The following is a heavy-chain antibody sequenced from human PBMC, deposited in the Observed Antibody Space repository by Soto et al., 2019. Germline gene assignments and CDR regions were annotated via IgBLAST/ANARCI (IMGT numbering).Heavy chain of an antibody. CDR2: IIPIFGTA. Sequence: VASVKVSCKASGGTFSSYAISWVRQAPGQGLEWMGGIIPIFGTANYAQKFQGRVTITADESTSTAYMELSSLRSEDTAVYYCARRVMIDYAFDIWGQGTMVTVSS. CDR3: ARRVMIDYAFDI. V-gene: IGHV1-69*13. J-gene: IGHJ3*02. CDR1: GGTFSSYA. D-gene: IGHD3-22*01.